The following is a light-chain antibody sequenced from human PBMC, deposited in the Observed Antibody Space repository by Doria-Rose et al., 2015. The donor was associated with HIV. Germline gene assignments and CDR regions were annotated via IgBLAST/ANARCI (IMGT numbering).Light chain of an antibody. CDR2: AAS. J-gene: IGKJ4*01. CDR1: QGTSNY. V-gene: IGKV1-27*01. CDR3: QKYNSAPLT. Sequence: TQSPSPLSASVGDRVTITCRASQGTSNYLAWYQQKPGKVPRVLIYAASTLQSGVPSRFSGGGSGTDFTLTISSLQPEDVASYYCQKYNSAPLTFGGGAKVEIK.